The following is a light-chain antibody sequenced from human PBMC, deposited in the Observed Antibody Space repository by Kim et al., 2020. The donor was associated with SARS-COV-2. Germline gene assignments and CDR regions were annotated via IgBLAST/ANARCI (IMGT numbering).Light chain of an antibody. V-gene: IGKV3-11*01. J-gene: IGKJ4*01. CDR3: QQRSNWPPLT. CDR2: AAS. CDR1: QSVSSY. Sequence: EIVLTQSPATLSLSPGERATLSCRASQSVSSYLAWYQQKPGQAPRLLIYAASKRATGIPARFSGSGSGTDFTLTISSLEPEDFAVYYCQQRSNWPPLTFGGGTKVEIK.